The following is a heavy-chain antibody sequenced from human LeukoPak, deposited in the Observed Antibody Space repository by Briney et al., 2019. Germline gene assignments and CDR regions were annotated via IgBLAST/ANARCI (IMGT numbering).Heavy chain of an antibody. J-gene: IGHJ5*02. CDR2: INPSGGST. Sequence: ASVKVSCKASGYTFTSYYMHWVRQAPGQGLEWMGIINPSGGSTSYAQKFQGRVTMTRDTSTSTVYMELSSLRSEDTAVYYCARDLGMATTYSHLYNWFDPWGQGTLVTVSS. V-gene: IGHV1-46*01. D-gene: IGHD5-24*01. CDR1: GYTFTSYY. CDR3: ARDLGMATTYSHLYNWFDP.